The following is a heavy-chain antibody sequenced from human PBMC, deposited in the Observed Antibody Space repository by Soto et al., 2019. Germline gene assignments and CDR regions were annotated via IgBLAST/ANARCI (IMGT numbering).Heavy chain of an antibody. Sequence: QVQLVQSGAEVKKPGSSVKVSCKASGGTFSSYAISWVRQAPGQGLEWMGGIIPIFGTANYAQKFQGRVTITXXEXTXXAYMALRSLRSEDTAVYYCAREGIAVAGTRNWFAPWGQGTLVTVSS. CDR1: GGTFSSYA. CDR3: AREGIAVAGTRNWFAP. CDR2: IIPIFGTA. D-gene: IGHD6-19*01. V-gene: IGHV1-69*05. J-gene: IGHJ5*02.